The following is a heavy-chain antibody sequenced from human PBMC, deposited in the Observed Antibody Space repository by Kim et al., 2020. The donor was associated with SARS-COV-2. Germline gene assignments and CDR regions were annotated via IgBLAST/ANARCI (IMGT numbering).Heavy chain of an antibody. V-gene: IGHV1-24*01. Sequence: IYAQNFQDRVTMTVDTSTDTAYMEVSSLRSEDTAIYYCTTGRWLRPIFDYWGQGTLVTVSS. D-gene: IGHD3-22*01. J-gene: IGHJ4*01. CDR3: TTGRWLRPIFDY.